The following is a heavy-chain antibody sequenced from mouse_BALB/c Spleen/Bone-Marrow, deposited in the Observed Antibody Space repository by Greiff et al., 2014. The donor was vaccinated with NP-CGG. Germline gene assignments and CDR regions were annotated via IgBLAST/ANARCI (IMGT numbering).Heavy chain of an antibody. CDR1: GYTFSSYW. J-gene: IGHJ2*01. D-gene: IGHD1-1*01. Sequence: VHQVESGAELMKPGASVKISCKATGYTFSSYWIEWVKQRPGHGLEWIGEILPGSGSTIYNEKFKGKATFTADTSSNTAYMQLSSLTSEDSAVYYCAREDYYGSSYFDYWGQGTTLTVSS. V-gene: IGHV1-9*01. CDR2: ILPGSGST. CDR3: AREDYYGSSYFDY.